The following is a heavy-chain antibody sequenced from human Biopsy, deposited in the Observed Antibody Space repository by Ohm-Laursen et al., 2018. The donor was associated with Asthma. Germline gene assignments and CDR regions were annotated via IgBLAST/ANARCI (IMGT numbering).Heavy chain of an antibody. Sequence: SVKVSCKASAYTITSNAMHWVRQAPGHSLEWMGWINAANGNTKYSQKFQGRLTISRDTSASTAYMDLSSLRSEDTAVYYCARTYFDFLTGQVHDAFAMWGQGTMVTVSS. CDR2: INAANGNT. D-gene: IGHD3-9*01. J-gene: IGHJ3*02. CDR3: ARTYFDFLTGQVHDAFAM. CDR1: AYTITSNA. V-gene: IGHV1-3*01.